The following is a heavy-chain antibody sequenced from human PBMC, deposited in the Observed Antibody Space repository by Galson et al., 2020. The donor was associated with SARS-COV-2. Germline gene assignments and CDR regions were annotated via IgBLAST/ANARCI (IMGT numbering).Heavy chain of an antibody. V-gene: IGHV1-69*13. CDR1: GCTFSSYG. J-gene: IGHJ6*02. CDR3: ARGRTYYYGSGSYYSNYYYYSMDV. CDR2: IIPIFGAA. Sequence: SVKVSCKASGCTFSSYGISWVRQAPGQGLEWMGGIIPIFGAANYAQKFQGRVTITADESTSTAYMELSSLRSEDTAVYYCARGRTYYYGSGSYYSNYYYYSMDVWGQGTTVTVSS. D-gene: IGHD3-10*01.